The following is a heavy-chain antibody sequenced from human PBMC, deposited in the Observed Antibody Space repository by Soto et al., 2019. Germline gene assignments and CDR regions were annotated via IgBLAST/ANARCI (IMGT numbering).Heavy chain of an antibody. CDR3: ARDRDSSYFPPPYYFDS. D-gene: IGHD4-4*01. V-gene: IGHV3-30*04. CDR2: ISYDGSKT. Sequence: QVQLVESGGGVVQPGRSLRLSCAASAFTFRSYTMHWVRQAPGKGLEWVATISYDGSKTNYADSVRGRFTISRDNSKRPRFLQMDSLRPEDPAVCSCARDRDSSYFPPPYYFDSWGQGTLVTVSS. CDR1: AFTFRSYT. J-gene: IGHJ4*02.